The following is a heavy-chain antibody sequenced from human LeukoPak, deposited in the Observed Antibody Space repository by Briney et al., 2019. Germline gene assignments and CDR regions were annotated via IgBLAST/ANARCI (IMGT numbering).Heavy chain of an antibody. Sequence: GGSLRLSCAASGFTFSSSWMGWARQAPGKGLEWVSYISGGSGTIYYADSVKGRFTISRDNAKNSLFLQMNSLRDKDTAVYYCARGQRYSTSPFDYWGQGTRVSLSS. CDR3: ARGQRYSTSPFDY. V-gene: IGHV3-48*02. D-gene: IGHD3-16*02. J-gene: IGHJ4*02. CDR2: ISGGSGTI. CDR1: GFTFSSSW.